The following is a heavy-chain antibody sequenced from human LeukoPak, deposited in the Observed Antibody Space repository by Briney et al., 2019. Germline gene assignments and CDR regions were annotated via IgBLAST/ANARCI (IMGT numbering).Heavy chain of an antibody. CDR3: ARGRGYGGTYYLDY. D-gene: IGHD4-23*01. CDR1: GGSISSGDYY. J-gene: IGHJ4*02. Sequence: SETLSLTCTVSGGSISSGDYYWSWIRQPPGKGLESIGYIQYSGSTSYNPSLKSRVTISVDTSKNQFSLKLTSVTAADTAVYYCARGRGYGGTYYLDYWGQGTLVTVSS. V-gene: IGHV4-30-4*01. CDR2: IQYSGST.